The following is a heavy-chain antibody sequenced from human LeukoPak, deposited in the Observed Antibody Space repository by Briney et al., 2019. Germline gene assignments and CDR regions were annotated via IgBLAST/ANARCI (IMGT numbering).Heavy chain of an antibody. CDR2: INTNTGTP. J-gene: IGHJ6*02. CDR1: GYTFTRYA. Sequence: ASVNVSCKASGYTFTRYAMNWVRQAPGQGLEWVGWINTNTGTPTYAQGFTGRFVFSLDTSVSTAYLQISSLKAEDTAVYYCARGVRDSSGWPRGMDVWGQGTTVTVSS. CDR3: ARGVRDSSGWPRGMDV. D-gene: IGHD6-19*01. V-gene: IGHV7-4-1*02.